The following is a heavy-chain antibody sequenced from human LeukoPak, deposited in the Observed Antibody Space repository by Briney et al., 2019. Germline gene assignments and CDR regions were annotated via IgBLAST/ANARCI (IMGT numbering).Heavy chain of an antibody. CDR2: IYYSGST. CDR3: ARSTLYYYGSGGGYYYMDV. Sequence: SETLSLTCTVSGGSISSYYWSWIRQPPGKGLEWIGYIYYSGSTYYNPSLKSRVTISVDTSKNQFSLKLSSVTAADTAVYYCARSTLYYYGSGGGYYYMDVWGKGTTVTVSS. V-gene: IGHV4-59*08. CDR1: GGSISSYY. D-gene: IGHD3-10*01. J-gene: IGHJ6*03.